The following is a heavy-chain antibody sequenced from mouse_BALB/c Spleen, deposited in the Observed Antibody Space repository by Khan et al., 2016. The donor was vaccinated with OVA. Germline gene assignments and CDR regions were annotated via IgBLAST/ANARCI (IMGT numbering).Heavy chain of an antibody. Sequence: QFQLVQSGPELKKPGETVKISCKAFGYTFKDYVLNWVKQSPGEGLKWMGWMNNYNGEPTYADDFEGRFAFSLETSANTAYLQISSLKDDDTATYFCVRVHGGYWGQGTALTVSS. CDR1: GYTFKDYV. CDR3: VRVHGGY. V-gene: IGHV9-3-1*01. J-gene: IGHJ2*01. CDR2: MNNYNGEP.